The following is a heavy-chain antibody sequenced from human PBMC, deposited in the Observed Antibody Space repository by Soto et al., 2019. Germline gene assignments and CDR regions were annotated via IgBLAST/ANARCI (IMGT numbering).Heavy chain of an antibody. CDR2: IYYSGST. Sequence: SETLSLTCTVSGGSISSYYWSWIRQPPGKGLEWIGYIYYSGSTNYNPSLKSRVTISVDTSKNQFSLKLSSVTAADTAVYYCARGWGAARVYFDYWGQGTLVTVSS. D-gene: IGHD6-6*01. CDR1: GGSISSYY. V-gene: IGHV4-59*01. J-gene: IGHJ4*02. CDR3: ARGWGAARVYFDY.